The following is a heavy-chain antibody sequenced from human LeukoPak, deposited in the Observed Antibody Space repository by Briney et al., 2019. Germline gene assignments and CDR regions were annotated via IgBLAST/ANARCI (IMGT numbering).Heavy chain of an antibody. CDR1: GFTFSSYE. CDR2: ISSSGSTI. V-gene: IGHV3-48*03. J-gene: IGHJ4*02. D-gene: IGHD3-9*01. Sequence: LPGGSLILSCAASGFTFSSYEMNWVRQAPGKGLEWVSYISSSGSTIYYADSVKGRFTISRDNAKNSLYLQMNSLRAEDTAVYYCARDPLGYDILTGYTPRYFDYWGQGTLVTVSS. CDR3: ARDPLGYDILTGYTPRYFDY.